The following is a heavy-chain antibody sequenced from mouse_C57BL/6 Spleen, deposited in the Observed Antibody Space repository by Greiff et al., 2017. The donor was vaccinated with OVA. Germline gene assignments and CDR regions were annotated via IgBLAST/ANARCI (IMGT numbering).Heavy chain of an antibody. Sequence: VQLQQSGAELVRPGSSVKLSCKASGYTFTSYWMDWVKQRPGQGLEWIGNIYPSDSETHYNQKFKDKATLTVDKSSSTAYMQLSSLTSEDSAVYYCAREEVGGNLFAYWGQGTLVTVSA. J-gene: IGHJ3*01. CDR3: AREEVGGNLFAY. CDR2: IYPSDSET. D-gene: IGHD1-1*02. V-gene: IGHV1-61*01. CDR1: GYTFTSYW.